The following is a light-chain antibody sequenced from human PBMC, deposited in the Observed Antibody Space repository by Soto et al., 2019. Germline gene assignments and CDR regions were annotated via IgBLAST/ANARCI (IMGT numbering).Light chain of an antibody. V-gene: IGKV3-20*01. J-gene: IGKJ2*01. CDR1: QPVSDK. CDR3: QQFGGSSYT. Sequence: EVVMTQSPANLSVSQGVGATLSCWASQPVSDKLAWYQQKPGQAPRVLIYGASSRATGIPDRFSGRGSGTDFTLTISTLEPEDFAVYYCQQFGGSSYTFGQGTKVDIK. CDR2: GAS.